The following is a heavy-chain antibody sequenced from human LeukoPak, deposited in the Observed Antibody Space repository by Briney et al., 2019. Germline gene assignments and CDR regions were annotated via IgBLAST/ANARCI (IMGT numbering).Heavy chain of an antibody. CDR3: ARGPYSYDSSGAFDI. D-gene: IGHD3-22*01. Sequence: SSETLSLTCTVSGDSISSGDYYWSWIRQPAGKGLEWIGRISSSGSTNYNPSLKSRVTISVDTSKNQFSLKLSSVPAADTAVYFCARGPYSYDSSGAFDIWGQGTMVTVSS. CDR1: GDSISSGDYY. V-gene: IGHV4-61*02. J-gene: IGHJ3*02. CDR2: ISSSGST.